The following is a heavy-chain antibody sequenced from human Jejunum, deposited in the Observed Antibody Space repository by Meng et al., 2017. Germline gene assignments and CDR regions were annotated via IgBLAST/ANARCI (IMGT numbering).Heavy chain of an antibody. D-gene: IGHD6-19*01. CDR2: ISGSGGST. CDR3: AKDKYSSGWYFDY. J-gene: IGHJ4*02. CDR1: GFTFSSYA. V-gene: IGHV3-23*01. Sequence: EVQLLESGGVLVQPGGSLRLSCAASGFTFSSYAMSWVRQAPGKGLEWVSAISGSGGSTYYADSVKGRFTISRDNSKNTLYLQMNSLRAEDTAVYYCAKDKYSSGWYFDYWGQGTLVTVSS.